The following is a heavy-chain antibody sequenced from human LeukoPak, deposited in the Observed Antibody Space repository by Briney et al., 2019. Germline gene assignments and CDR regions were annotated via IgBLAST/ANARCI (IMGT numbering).Heavy chain of an antibody. CDR3: ARDLAVDYGDPHDY. CDR1: GGSISSSDHY. CDR2: IYFTGNT. V-gene: IGHV4-39*07. Sequence: SETLSLTCSVSGGSISSSDHYWGWIRQPPGKGLEWIGSIYFTGNTYYSPSLNSRVTMSVDTSRNQFSLRLTSVTAADTAVYYCARDLAVDYGDPHDYWGQGTLVTVSS. D-gene: IGHD4-17*01. J-gene: IGHJ4*02.